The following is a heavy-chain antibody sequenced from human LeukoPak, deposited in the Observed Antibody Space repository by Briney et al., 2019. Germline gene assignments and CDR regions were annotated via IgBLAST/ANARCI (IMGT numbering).Heavy chain of an antibody. V-gene: IGHV3-23*01. D-gene: IGHD5-24*01. CDR2: IRGSGDST. J-gene: IGHJ4*02. Sequence: GGSLRLSWAAAGFTFSSYAMSWVRQAPGKGLEWVSAIRGSGDSTYYADSVKGRFTISRDNSKNTLYLQMNSLRAEDTAVYYCTTRRWAQEMATIPYYFNYWGQGTLVTVSP. CDR1: GFTFSSYA. CDR3: TTRRWAQEMATIPYYFNY.